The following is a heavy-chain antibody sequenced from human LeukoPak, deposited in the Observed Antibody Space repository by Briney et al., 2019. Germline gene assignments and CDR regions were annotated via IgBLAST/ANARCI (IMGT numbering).Heavy chain of an antibody. CDR3: ARDAYCSSTSCYTPPGRFDP. D-gene: IGHD2-2*02. J-gene: IGHJ5*02. Sequence: REASMKVSCKASGYTFTGYYMHWVRQAPGQGLEWMGWISVYNGNTNYAQKLQGRVTMTTDTSTSTAYMELRSLRSDDTAVYYCARDAYCSSTSCYTPPGRFDPWGQGTLVTVSS. CDR2: ISVYNGNT. CDR1: GYTFTGYY. V-gene: IGHV1-18*04.